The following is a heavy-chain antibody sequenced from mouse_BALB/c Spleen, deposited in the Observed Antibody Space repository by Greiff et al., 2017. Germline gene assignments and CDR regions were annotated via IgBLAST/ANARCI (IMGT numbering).Heavy chain of an antibody. CDR2: IYPGSGST. J-gene: IGHJ4*01. V-gene: IGHV1-77*01. CDR1: GYTFTDYV. CDR3: AREERQLGLRGGAMDY. Sequence: QVQLQQSGPELVKPGASVKMSCKASGYTFTDYVISWVKQRTGQVLEWIGEIYPGSGSTYYNEKFKGKATLTADKSSNTAYMQLSSLTSEDSAVYFCAREERQLGLRGGAMDYWGQGTSVTVSS. D-gene: IGHD3-2*01.